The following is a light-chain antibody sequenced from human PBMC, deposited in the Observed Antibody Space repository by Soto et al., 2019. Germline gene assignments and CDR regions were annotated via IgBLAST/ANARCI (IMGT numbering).Light chain of an antibody. CDR3: QQYGSSYTWT. J-gene: IGKJ1*01. Sequence: EIVLTQSQSTLSLSPGERATLSCRASQSVSSSYLAWYQQKPGQAPRLLIYGASSRATGIPDRFSGSGSGTDFTLTISRLEPEDFAVYYCQQYGSSYTWTFGQGTKVDIK. CDR1: QSVSSSY. V-gene: IGKV3-20*01. CDR2: GAS.